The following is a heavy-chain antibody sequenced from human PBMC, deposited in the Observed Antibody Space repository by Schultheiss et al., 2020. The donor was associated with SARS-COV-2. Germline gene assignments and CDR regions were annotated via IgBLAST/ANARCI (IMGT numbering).Heavy chain of an antibody. CDR3: ARRGYCSGGRCYYFDY. Sequence: SETLSLTCTVSGGSISSGGYYWSWIRQHPGKGLEWIGYIYYSGSTNYNPSLKSRVTISVDTSKNQFSLKLSSVTAADTAVYYCARRGYCSGGRCYYFDYWGQGTLVTVSS. CDR2: IYYSGST. J-gene: IGHJ4*02. CDR1: GGSISSGGYY. D-gene: IGHD2-15*01. V-gene: IGHV4-61*08.